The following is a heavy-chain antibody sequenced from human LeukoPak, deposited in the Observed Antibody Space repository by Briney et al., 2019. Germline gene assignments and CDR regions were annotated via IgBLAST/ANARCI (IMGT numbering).Heavy chain of an antibody. CDR3: AKDLLLRCLDY. J-gene: IGHJ4*02. V-gene: IGHV3-30*18. CDR1: GFTFSSYG. D-gene: IGHD4-17*01. Sequence: GGSLRLSCAASGFTFSSYGMHWVRQAPGRGLEWVAVISYDGSNEYYADSVKGRFTISRDNSKNTLYLQMNNLRAEDTAVYYCAKDLLLRCLDYWGQGTLVTVSS. CDR2: ISYDGSNE.